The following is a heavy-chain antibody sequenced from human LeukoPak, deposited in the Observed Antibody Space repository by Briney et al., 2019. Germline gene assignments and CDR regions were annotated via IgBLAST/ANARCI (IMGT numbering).Heavy chain of an antibody. V-gene: IGHV3-48*03. CDR3: ARGVRIRLYQH. J-gene: IGHJ1*01. D-gene: IGHD3-10*01. Sequence: AGSLRPSCAASGFTFSSYEMNWVWQPQWTGLEWGSYIISSGGTIYYADSVKGRFTISRDSAKNSLYLQMNSLRAEDTAVYYCARGVRIRLYQHWGQGTLVTVSS. CDR1: GFTFSSYE. CDR2: IISSGGTI.